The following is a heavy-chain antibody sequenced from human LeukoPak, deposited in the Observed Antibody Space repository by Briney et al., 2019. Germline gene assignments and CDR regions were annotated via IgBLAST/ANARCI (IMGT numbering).Heavy chain of an antibody. V-gene: IGHV4-34*01. CDR2: INHSGST. D-gene: IGHD4-17*01. J-gene: IGHJ4*02. CDR3: AIDYGDYDHY. Sequence: SETLSLTCAVYGGSFSGYYWSWIRQPPGKGLEWIGEINHSGSTNYNPSLKSRVTISVDTPKNQFSLKLSSVTAADTAVYYCAIDYGDYDHYWGQGTLVTVSS. CDR1: GGSFSGYY.